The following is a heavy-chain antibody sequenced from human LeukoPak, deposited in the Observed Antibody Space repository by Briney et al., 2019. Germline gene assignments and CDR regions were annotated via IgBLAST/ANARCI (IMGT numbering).Heavy chain of an antibody. CDR2: VYYSGST. D-gene: IGHD4-23*01. J-gene: IGHJ3*02. CDR1: GGSISYYY. V-gene: IGHV4-59*01. CDR3: ATLTGGDDAFDI. Sequence: SETPSLTCTVSGGSISYYYWSWIRQPPGKGLQWIGYVYYSGSTNYNPSLKSRVTISVDTSKNQFSLKLNSVTPADTAVYYCATLTGGDDAFDIWGQGTMVTVSS.